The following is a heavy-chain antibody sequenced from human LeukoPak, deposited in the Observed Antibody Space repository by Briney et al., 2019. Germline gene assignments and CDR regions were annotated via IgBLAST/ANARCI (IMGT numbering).Heavy chain of an antibody. CDR2: IQAKAYGGAT. J-gene: IGHJ4*02. CDR1: GFTFGDYA. D-gene: IGHD2-2*01. V-gene: IGHV3-49*04. CDR3: TRAPHPRCSSSGCYLDY. Sequence: PGRSLRLSCSTSGFTFGDYAMSWVRLAPGKGLEWVGFIQAKAYGGATKYAASVNGRFSISRDDSQSIANLQMNDLKTEDTAVYYCTRAPHPRCSSSGCYLDYWAQGTLVTVSS.